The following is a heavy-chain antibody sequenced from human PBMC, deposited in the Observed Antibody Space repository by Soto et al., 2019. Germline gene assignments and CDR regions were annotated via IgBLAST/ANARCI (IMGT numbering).Heavy chain of an antibody. CDR2: ISGSDGDT. D-gene: IGHD3-10*01. CDR1: GFTFSSYA. CDR3: AKDPYGSGSPNWLDP. Sequence: GGSLRLSCAASGFTFSSYAMSWVRQAPGKGLEWVSAISGSDGDTYYADSVKGRFTISRDNSKNTLYLQMNSLRAEDTALYYCAKDPYGSGSPNWLDPWGQGTLVTVSS. J-gene: IGHJ5*02. V-gene: IGHV3-23*01.